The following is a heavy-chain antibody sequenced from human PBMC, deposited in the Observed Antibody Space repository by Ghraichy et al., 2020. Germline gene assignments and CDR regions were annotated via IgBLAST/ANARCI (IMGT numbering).Heavy chain of an antibody. CDR1: GGSFSGYY. CDR2: INHSGST. V-gene: IGHV4-34*01. Sequence: SETLSLTCAVYGGSFSGYYWSWIRQPPGKGLEWIGEINHSGSTNYNPSLKSRVTISVDTSKNQFSLKLSSVTAADTAVYYCARGRLLGGYCSGGSCYSSSDYWGQGTLVTVSS. D-gene: IGHD2-15*01. CDR3: ARGRLLGGYCSGGSCYSSSDY. J-gene: IGHJ4*02.